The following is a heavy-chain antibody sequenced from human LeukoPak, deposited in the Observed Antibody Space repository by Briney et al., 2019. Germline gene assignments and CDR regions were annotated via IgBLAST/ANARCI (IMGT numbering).Heavy chain of an antibody. CDR2: IIPIFGTA. CDR3: ARFPYGSGSYTFDY. Sequence: SVKVSCKASGGTFSSYAISWVRQAPGQGLEWMGGIIPIFGTANYAQKFQGRVTITADESTSTAHMELSSLRSEDTAVCYCARFPYGSGSYTFDYWGQGTLVAVSS. CDR1: GGTFSSYA. D-gene: IGHD3-10*01. J-gene: IGHJ4*02. V-gene: IGHV1-69*01.